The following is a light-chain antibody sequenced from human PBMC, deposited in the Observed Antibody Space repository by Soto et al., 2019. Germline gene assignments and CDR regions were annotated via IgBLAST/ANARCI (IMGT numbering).Light chain of an antibody. V-gene: IGKV1-5*01. CDR1: QSISRW. Sequence: DIQMTQSPSTLSASVGDRVTIACRASQSISRWWAWYQQKPGKAPKVLIWDASSLHSGVPARFSGSGYGTEFTLTISSRQPHDFGTYYCQQYNGYSTWTFGQGTKVEIK. J-gene: IGKJ1*01. CDR2: DAS. CDR3: QQYNGYSTWT.